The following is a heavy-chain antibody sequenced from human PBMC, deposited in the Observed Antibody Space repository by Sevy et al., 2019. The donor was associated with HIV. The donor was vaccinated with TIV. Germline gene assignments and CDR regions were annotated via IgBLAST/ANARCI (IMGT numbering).Heavy chain of an antibody. CDR2: INHSGST. CDR3: AGGEGEDYYDSRDNWFDP. Sequence: SETLSLTCAVYGGSFSGYYWSWIRQPPGKGLEWIGEINHSGSTNYNPSLKSRVTISVDTSKNQFSLKLSTVTAADTAVYYYAGGEGEDYYDSRDNWFDPWGQGTLVTVSS. D-gene: IGHD3-22*01. J-gene: IGHJ5*02. V-gene: IGHV4-34*01. CDR1: GGSFSGYY.